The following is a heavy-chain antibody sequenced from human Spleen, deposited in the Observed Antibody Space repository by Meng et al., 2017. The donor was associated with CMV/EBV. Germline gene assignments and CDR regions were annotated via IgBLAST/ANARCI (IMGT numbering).Heavy chain of an antibody. J-gene: IGHJ5*02. CDR1: GDSISNTNW. D-gene: IGHD3-22*01. CDR3: ARVVIITTSSSFAP. CDR2: IHHSGST. Sequence: SETLSLTCAVSGDSISNTNWWSWVRQSPGKGLEWIGEIHHSGSTNYNPSLKSRVTISVDKSKNQLSLKLFSVTAADTAVYYCARVVIITTSSSFAPWGQGTLVTVSS. V-gene: IGHV4-4*02.